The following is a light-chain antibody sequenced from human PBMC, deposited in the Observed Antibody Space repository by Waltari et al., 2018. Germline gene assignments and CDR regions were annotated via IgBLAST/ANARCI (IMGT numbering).Light chain of an antibody. Sequence: DIVMTQSPDSLAVSLGERATINCKSSQSVFHTNNKNYLAWYQQKPGQPPKLLVYWASTRECGVPDRFSGSGSGTDFTLAISSLQAEDVAVYYCQQYYSTPNTFGQGTKVDIK. CDR1: QSVFHTNNKNY. J-gene: IGKJ2*01. V-gene: IGKV4-1*01. CDR2: WAS. CDR3: QQYYSTPNT.